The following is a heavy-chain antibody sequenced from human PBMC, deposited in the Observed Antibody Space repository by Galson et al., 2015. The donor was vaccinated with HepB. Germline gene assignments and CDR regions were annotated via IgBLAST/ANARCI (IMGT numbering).Heavy chain of an antibody. Sequence: SLRLSCAASGFTFSSYSMNWVRQAPGKGLEWVSYISSSSSTIYCADSVKGRFTISRDNAKNSLYLQMNSLRAEDTAVYYCASITEDYGDFPYDAFDIWGQGTMVTVSS. D-gene: IGHD4-17*01. CDR2: ISSSSSTI. V-gene: IGHV3-48*01. J-gene: IGHJ3*02. CDR1: GFTFSSYS. CDR3: ASITEDYGDFPYDAFDI.